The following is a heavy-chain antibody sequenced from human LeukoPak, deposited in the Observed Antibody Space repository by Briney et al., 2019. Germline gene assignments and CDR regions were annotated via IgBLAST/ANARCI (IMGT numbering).Heavy chain of an antibody. CDR1: GGSISSSSYY. Sequence: KPSETLSLTCTVSGGSISSSSYYWGCIRQPPGKGLVWFGSIYYSGTTYYTPSLRSRVTISVDTSRNQFSLKLCSVTAADTAVYYCARQAYYYGSGSYTYFDYWGQGTLVTVSS. CDR2: IYYSGTT. D-gene: IGHD3-10*01. J-gene: IGHJ4*02. CDR3: ARQAYYYGSGSYTYFDY. V-gene: IGHV4-39*01.